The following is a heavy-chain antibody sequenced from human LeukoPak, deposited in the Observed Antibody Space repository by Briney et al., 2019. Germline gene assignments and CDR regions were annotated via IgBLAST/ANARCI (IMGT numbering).Heavy chain of an antibody. D-gene: IGHD2-15*01. J-gene: IGHJ3*02. CDR1: GFTFSSYG. CDR2: IPYDGSNK. Sequence: GGSLRLSCAASGFTFSSYGMHWVRQAPGKGLEWVAFIPYDGSNKYYADSVKGRFTISRDNSKNTLYLQMNSLRTEDTAVYYCAKDRVVSREPSAFDIWGQGTMVTVSS. V-gene: IGHV3-30*02. CDR3: AKDRVVSREPSAFDI.